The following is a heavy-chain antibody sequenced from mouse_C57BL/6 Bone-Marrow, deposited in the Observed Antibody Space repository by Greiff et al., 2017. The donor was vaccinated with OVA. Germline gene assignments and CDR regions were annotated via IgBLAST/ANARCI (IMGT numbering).Heavy chain of an antibody. J-gene: IGHJ4*01. CDR2: INPNNGGT. Sequence: EVQLQQSGPELVKPGASVKISCKASGYTFTDYYMNWVKQSHGKSLEWIGDINPNNGGTSYNQKFKGKATLTVDKSSSTAYMELRSLTSEDSAVYYCARSYYGSSLYARDYWGQGTSVTVSS. V-gene: IGHV1-26*01. CDR1: GYTFTDYY. CDR3: ARSYYGSSLYARDY. D-gene: IGHD1-1*01.